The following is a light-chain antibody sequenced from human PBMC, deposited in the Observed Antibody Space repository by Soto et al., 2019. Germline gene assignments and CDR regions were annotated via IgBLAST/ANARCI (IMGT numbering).Light chain of an antibody. J-gene: IGKJ4*01. CDR1: QSISSW. V-gene: IGKV1-5*03. CDR2: KAS. Sequence: DIQMTQSPSTLSASVGDRVTITCRASQSISSWLAWYQQKPGKAPKLLIYKASSLASGVPSRFSGSGSGTAFTLTISSLQPDDFATYYCQQYKRYPSFGGGTKVEIK. CDR3: QQYKRYPS.